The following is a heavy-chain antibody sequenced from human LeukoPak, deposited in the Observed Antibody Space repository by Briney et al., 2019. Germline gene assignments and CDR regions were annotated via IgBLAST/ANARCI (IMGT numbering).Heavy chain of an antibody. CDR2: ISGSGGST. CDR1: GFTFSSYA. CDR3: AKSASAGTVLFHGNWFDP. D-gene: IGHD6-13*01. J-gene: IGHJ5*02. V-gene: IGHV3-23*01. Sequence: GGSLRLSCAASGFTFSSYAMSWVRQAPGKGLEWVSAISGSGGSTYYANSVKGRFTISRDNSKNTLYLQMNSLRAEDTAVYYCAKSASAGTVLFHGNWFDPWGQGTPVTVSS.